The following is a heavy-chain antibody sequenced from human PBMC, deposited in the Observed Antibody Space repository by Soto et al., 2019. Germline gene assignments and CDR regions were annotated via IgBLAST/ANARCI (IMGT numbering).Heavy chain of an antibody. Sequence: EASVKVSCKASGYTFTSYDINWVRQATGQGLEWMGWMNPNSGNTGYAQKFQGRVTMTRNTSISTAYMELSSLRSEDTAVYYCAREPSLYYYYGMDVWGQGTTVTVSS. V-gene: IGHV1-8*01. J-gene: IGHJ6*02. CDR2: MNPNSGNT. CDR1: GYTFTSYD. CDR3: AREPSLYYYYGMDV.